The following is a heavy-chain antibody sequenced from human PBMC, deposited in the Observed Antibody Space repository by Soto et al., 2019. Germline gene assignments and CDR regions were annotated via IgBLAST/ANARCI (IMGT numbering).Heavy chain of an antibody. CDR1: GYTFTSYG. CDR3: ARRCSSTRCLEL. Sequence: QVQLVQSGAEVKKPGASVKVSCKASGYTFTSYGICWVRQAPGQGLEWMGWISGYNGNTNYAQNLQGRVTMTTATSTSTVYMGRRSLRSDATAVYSCARRCSSTRCLELWGRGTLVIVSS. CDR2: ISGYNGNT. J-gene: IGHJ2*01. V-gene: IGHV1-18*01. D-gene: IGHD2-2*01.